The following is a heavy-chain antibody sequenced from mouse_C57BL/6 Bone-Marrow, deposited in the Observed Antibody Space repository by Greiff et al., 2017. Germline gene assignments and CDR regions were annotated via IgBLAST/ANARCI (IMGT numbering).Heavy chain of an antibody. D-gene: IGHD2-1*01. V-gene: IGHV2-9*01. CDR3: AKRYHGNFEGFAY. CDR2: IWGGGST. CDR1: GFSLTSSG. J-gene: IGHJ3*01. Sequence: VKLVESGPGLVAPSQSLSITCTVSGFSLTSSGVDWVRQPPGKGLEWLGVIWGGGSTNYNSALMSRLSISKDNSKSQVFLKMNSLQNDDTAMYYCAKRYHGNFEGFAYWGQGTLVTVSA.